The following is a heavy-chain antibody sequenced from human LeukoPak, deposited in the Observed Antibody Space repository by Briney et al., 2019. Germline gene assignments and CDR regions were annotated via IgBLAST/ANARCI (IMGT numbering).Heavy chain of an antibody. CDR3: AKPPGAVSFDY. Sequence: GGSLRLSCAASGFTFSSYRMSWVRQATGKGVEWVANIKQDGSEKYYVDSVKGRFTISRDNAKNSLYLQMNSLRAEDTAVYYCAKPPGAVSFDYWGQGTLVTVSS. CDR2: IKQDGSEK. V-gene: IGHV3-7*01. J-gene: IGHJ4*02. D-gene: IGHD1-26*01. CDR1: GFTFSSYR.